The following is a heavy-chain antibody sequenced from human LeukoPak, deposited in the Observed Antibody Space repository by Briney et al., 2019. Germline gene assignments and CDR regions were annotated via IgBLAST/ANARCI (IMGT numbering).Heavy chain of an antibody. Sequence: GGSLRLSCAASGFTFSSYGMHWVRQAPGKGLEWVAVIWYDGSNKYYADSVKGRFTISRDNSKNTLYLQMNSLRAEDTAVYYCARGRGYSYGPEDYWGQGTLVTVSS. V-gene: IGHV3-33*01. CDR1: GFTFSSYG. D-gene: IGHD5-18*01. CDR3: ARGRGYSYGPEDY. J-gene: IGHJ4*02. CDR2: IWYDGSNK.